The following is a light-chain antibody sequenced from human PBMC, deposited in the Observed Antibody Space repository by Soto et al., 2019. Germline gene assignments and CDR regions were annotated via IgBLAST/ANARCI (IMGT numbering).Light chain of an antibody. V-gene: IGKV3-20*01. Sequence: IVLTQSPGTLSLSPGERATLSCRASQSVSSSYLAWYQQKPGQAPRLLIYGTSGRATGIPDRFSGSGSGPDFTLTISRLEPEDFAVYYCQQYGSSPIFTFGPGTKVDIK. J-gene: IGKJ3*01. CDR2: GTS. CDR3: QQYGSSPIFT. CDR1: QSVSSSY.